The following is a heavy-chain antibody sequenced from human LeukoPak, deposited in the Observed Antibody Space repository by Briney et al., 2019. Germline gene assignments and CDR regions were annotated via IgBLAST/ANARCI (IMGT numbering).Heavy chain of an antibody. CDR3: ARRRDDWVIDY. V-gene: IGHV4-39*01. CDR1: GASISRSCY. Sequence: SEMQTSSCAVSGASISRSCYWDWIRQPPGKGLEWIGSSIYYSGTTYYNPSLKSRVTISVDTSKNQFSLKLSSVTAADTAVYYCARRRDDWVIDYWGQGTLVTVSS. D-gene: IGHD3-9*01. J-gene: IGHJ4*02. CDR2: SIYYSGTT.